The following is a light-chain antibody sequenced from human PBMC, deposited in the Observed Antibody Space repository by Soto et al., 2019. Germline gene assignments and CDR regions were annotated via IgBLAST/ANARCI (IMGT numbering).Light chain of an antibody. V-gene: IGKV1-5*01. J-gene: IGKJ4*01. CDR1: QSVRSW. Sequence: DIHMSHSPASLSASVGDRVTITCRASQSVRSWLAWYQQRPGRAPKFLIYDASSLESGVPSRFSGSGSGTEFTLTIINLQPDDFATYYCQQYDNFPLTFGGGTKVDI. CDR3: QQYDNFPLT. CDR2: DAS.